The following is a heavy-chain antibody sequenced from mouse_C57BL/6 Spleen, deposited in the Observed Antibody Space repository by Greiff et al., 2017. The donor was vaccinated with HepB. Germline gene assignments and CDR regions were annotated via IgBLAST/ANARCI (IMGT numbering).Heavy chain of an antibody. Sequence: EVKLMESGGGLVKPGGSLKLSCAASGFTFSSYAMSWVRQTPEKRLEWVATISDGGSYTYYPDNVKGSFTISRDNAKNTLYLQMSHLKSEDTAMYYCARVRDYGSSPAWFAYWGQGTLVTVSA. V-gene: IGHV5-4*03. CDR2: ISDGGSYT. D-gene: IGHD1-1*01. J-gene: IGHJ3*01. CDR3: ARVRDYGSSPAWFAY. CDR1: GFTFSSYA.